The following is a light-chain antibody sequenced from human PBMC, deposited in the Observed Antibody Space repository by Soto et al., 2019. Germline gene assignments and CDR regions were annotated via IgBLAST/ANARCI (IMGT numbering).Light chain of an antibody. V-gene: IGKV3-15*01. J-gene: IGKJ1*01. CDR1: QSVSSN. Sequence: EIGMTQSPATLSVTPGERATLSCRASQSVSSNLAWYQQKPCQAPRLLIYGASTRATGIPARFSGSGSGTEFTLTISSLQTDEFAVYYWHQYNNWPQTFGHGTKVEIK. CDR3: HQYNNWPQT. CDR2: GAS.